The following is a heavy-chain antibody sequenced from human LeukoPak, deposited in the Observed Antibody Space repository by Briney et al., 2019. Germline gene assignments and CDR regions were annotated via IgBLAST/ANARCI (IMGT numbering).Heavy chain of an antibody. CDR1: GYSIISGFS. CDR2: ISYNGIT. CDR3: AREGAVPGIDH. V-gene: IGHV4-38-2*02. J-gene: IGHJ5*02. D-gene: IGHD3-16*01. Sequence: PSETLSLTCTVSGYSIISGFSWGWFRQSPGKVLEWLGAISYNGITDYNPSLKSRVTISRDTSKNQFSLWLTSVTAADTALYYCAREGAVPGIDHWGQGTLVTVSS.